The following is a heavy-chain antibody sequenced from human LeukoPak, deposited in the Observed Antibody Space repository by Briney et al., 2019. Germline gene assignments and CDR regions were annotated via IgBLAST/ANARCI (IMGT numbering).Heavy chain of an antibody. Sequence: SETLSLTCTVSGGSISSYYWSWIRQPPGKGLEWIGEINHSGSTNYNPSLKSRVTISVDTSKNQFSLELSSVTAADTAVYYCARGGSGWYSDYWGQGTLVTVSS. D-gene: IGHD6-19*01. V-gene: IGHV4-34*01. CDR2: INHSGST. CDR1: GGSISSYY. CDR3: ARGGSGWYSDY. J-gene: IGHJ4*02.